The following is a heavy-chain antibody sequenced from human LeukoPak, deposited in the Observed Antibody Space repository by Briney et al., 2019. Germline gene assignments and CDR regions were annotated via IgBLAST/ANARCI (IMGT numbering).Heavy chain of an antibody. D-gene: IGHD5-18*01. CDR1: GFTFSSYA. CDR2: ISGGSGST. Sequence: PGGSLRLSCAASGFTFSSYAMSWVRQAPGKGLAWVSTISGGSGSTYCADSAKGRFTISKDNSKDMLYLQMNSLRVEDTAVYYCARDWLDTAFDYWGQGTLVTVSS. V-gene: IGHV3-23*01. CDR3: ARDWLDTAFDY. J-gene: IGHJ4*02.